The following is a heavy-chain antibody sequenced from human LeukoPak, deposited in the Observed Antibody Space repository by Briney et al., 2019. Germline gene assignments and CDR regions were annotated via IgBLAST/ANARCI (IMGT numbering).Heavy chain of an antibody. CDR2: IYYSGST. Sequence: SETLSLTCTVSGGSISSYYWSWIRQPPGKGLEWIGYIYYSGSTNYNPSLKSRVTISVDTSKNQFSLKLSSVTAADTAVYYCARTLGDYVPFSALDIWGQGTMVTVSS. V-gene: IGHV4-59*01. J-gene: IGHJ3*02. CDR3: ARTLGDYVPFSALDI. CDR1: GGSISSYY. D-gene: IGHD4-17*01.